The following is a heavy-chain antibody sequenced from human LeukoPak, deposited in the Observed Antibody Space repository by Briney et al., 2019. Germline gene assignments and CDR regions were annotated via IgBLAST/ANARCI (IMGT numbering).Heavy chain of an antibody. V-gene: IGHV1-18*04. J-gene: IGHJ4*02. CDR2: ISAYNGDT. Sequence: GASVKVSCKGSGYTLSNHAFSWVRQAPGQGLEWMGWISAYNGDTNYVQNLQGRVTMTTDASTTTAYMELRSLRSDDTAVYYCARDYGYYDSSGHYCDYWGQGTLVSVSS. D-gene: IGHD3-22*01. CDR1: GYTLSNHA. CDR3: ARDYGYYDSSGHYCDY.